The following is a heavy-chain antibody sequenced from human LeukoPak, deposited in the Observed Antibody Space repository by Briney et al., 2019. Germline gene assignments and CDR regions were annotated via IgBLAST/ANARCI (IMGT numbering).Heavy chain of an antibody. D-gene: IGHD2-15*01. V-gene: IGHV3-21*01. CDR1: GFTFSSYS. J-gene: IGHJ4*02. CDR3: ARADSRSRSIGY. Sequence: GGSLRLSCAASGFTFSSYSMNWVRQAPGKGLEWVSSISSSSSYIYYADSVKGRFTNSRDNAKNSLYLQMNSLRAEDTAVYYCARADSRSRSIGYWGQGTLVTVSS. CDR2: ISSSSSYI.